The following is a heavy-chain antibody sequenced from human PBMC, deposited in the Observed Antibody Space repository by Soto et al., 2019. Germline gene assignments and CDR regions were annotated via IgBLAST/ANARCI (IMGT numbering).Heavy chain of an antibody. D-gene: IGHD6-13*01. J-gene: IGHJ5*02. Sequence: QVQLQESGPGLVKPSQTLSLTCTVSGGSISSGGYYWSWIRQHPGKGLEWIGYIYYSGSTYYNPSLKSRVSISVDTSKHQFSLKLSSVTAAYTAVYYCARVFSDSSSFFDPWGQGTLVTVSS. CDR2: IYYSGST. CDR1: GGSISSGGYY. V-gene: IGHV4-31*03. CDR3: ARVFSDSSSFFDP.